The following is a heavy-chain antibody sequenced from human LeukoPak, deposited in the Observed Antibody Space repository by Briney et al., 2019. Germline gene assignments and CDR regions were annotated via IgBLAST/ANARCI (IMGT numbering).Heavy chain of an antibody. CDR2: ISSSGSTI. J-gene: IGHJ4*02. V-gene: IGHV3-48*03. CDR3: AREGFAWAKCELLVGFDY. Sequence: PGGSLRLSCAASGFTFSSCEMNWVGQAPGKGLEGVSYISSSGSTIYYADSVKGRFTISRDNAKNSLYLQMNSLRAEDTAVYYCAREGFAWAKCELLVGFDYWGQGTLVTVSS. D-gene: IGHD1-26*01. CDR1: GFTFSSCE.